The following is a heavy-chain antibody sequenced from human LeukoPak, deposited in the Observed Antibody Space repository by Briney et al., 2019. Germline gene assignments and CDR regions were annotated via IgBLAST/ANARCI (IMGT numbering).Heavy chain of an antibody. CDR2: ISAYNGNT. CDR3: ARSGRLGDYGDYRGDAFDI. J-gene: IGHJ3*02. D-gene: IGHD4-17*01. Sequence: ASVKVSCKASGYTFTSYGISWVRQAPGQGLEWMGWISAYNGNTNYAQKLQGRVTMTTDTSTSTAYMELRSLRSDDTAVYYCARSGRLGDYGDYRGDAFDIWGQGTMVTVSS. V-gene: IGHV1-18*01. CDR1: GYTFTSYG.